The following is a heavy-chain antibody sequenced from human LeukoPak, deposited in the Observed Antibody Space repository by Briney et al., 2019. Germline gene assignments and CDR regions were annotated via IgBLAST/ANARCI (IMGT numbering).Heavy chain of an antibody. D-gene: IGHD6-6*01. CDR1: GDTLTEIS. V-gene: IGHV1-24*01. CDR3: ATAEQLV. Sequence: AAVKVSCRVSGDTLTEISIHWVRQTPGKGLEWMGGLHPEDREVIYAQKFQGRVTMTEDSSTDTAYMDLRSLRSEDTAVYDCATAEQLVWGQGPLVTVSS. CDR2: LHPEDREV. J-gene: IGHJ4*02.